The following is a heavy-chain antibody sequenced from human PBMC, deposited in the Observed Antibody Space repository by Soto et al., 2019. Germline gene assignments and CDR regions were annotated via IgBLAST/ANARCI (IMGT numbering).Heavy chain of an antibody. D-gene: IGHD3-22*01. V-gene: IGHV1-3*01. Sequence: SVKVSCKAXGYTFTSYAMHWVRQAPGQRLEWMGWINAGNGNTKYSQKFQGRVTITRDTSASTAYMELSSLRSEDTAVYYCARVPPYYYDSSGSFDYWGQGTLVTVSS. CDR1: GYTFTSYA. CDR3: ARVPPYYYDSSGSFDY. J-gene: IGHJ4*02. CDR2: INAGNGNT.